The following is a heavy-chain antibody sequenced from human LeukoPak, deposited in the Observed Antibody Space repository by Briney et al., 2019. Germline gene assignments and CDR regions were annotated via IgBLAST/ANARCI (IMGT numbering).Heavy chain of an antibody. Sequence: ASVKVSCKASGDTFTSYAINWVRQAPGQGPEWMGWINTNTGNPTYVQGFTGRFVFSLDTSVSTAYLQISSLKSEDTAVYYCARGNYDILTGPNNWFDPWGQGTLVTVSS. D-gene: IGHD3-9*01. J-gene: IGHJ5*02. CDR1: GDTFTSYA. V-gene: IGHV7-4-1*02. CDR2: INTNTGNP. CDR3: ARGNYDILTGPNNWFDP.